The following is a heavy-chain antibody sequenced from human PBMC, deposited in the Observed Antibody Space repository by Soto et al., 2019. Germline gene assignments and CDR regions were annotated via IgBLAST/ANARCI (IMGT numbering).Heavy chain of an antibody. Sequence: GGSLRLSCAASGFTFSSYGMHWVRQAPGRGLEWVAVISYDGSKKDYADSVKGRFTISRDNSKNTLYLQMNSLRAEDTAIYYCAKDRGALRWSEEHYYFDYWGQGTLVTVSS. D-gene: IGHD4-17*01. J-gene: IGHJ4*02. CDR2: ISYDGSKK. V-gene: IGHV3-30*18. CDR1: GFTFSSYG. CDR3: AKDRGALRWSEEHYYFDY.